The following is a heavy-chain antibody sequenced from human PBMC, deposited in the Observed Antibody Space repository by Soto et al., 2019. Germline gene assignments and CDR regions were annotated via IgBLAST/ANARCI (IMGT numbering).Heavy chain of an antibody. D-gene: IGHD1-26*01. J-gene: IGHJ4*02. Sequence: GGSLRLSCAASGFTFGNYVMSWVRQAPGKGLEWVSSISNSGGGTYYADSVRGRFTISRDNSKNTLYLQMNSLRAEDTAVYYCAKEDVGGYYYSGLWGRGTLVTVSS. V-gene: IGHV3-23*01. CDR3: AKEDVGGYYYSGL. CDR1: GFTFGNYV. CDR2: ISNSGGGT.